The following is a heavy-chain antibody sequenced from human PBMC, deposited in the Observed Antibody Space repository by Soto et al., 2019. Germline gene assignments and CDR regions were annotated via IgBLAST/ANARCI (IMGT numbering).Heavy chain of an antibody. CDR3: ARGACSSTNCYTNWFDP. Sequence: GGCLRLSCAASRFTISGYAMHWVRQAPGKGLEWLAVISYDGSDKFYADSVKGRFTISRDNAKNSLYLQMNSLRAEDTAVYYCARGACSSTNCYTNWFDPWGQGTLVTVSS. D-gene: IGHD2-2*02. CDR2: ISYDGSDK. V-gene: IGHV3-30*04. J-gene: IGHJ5*02. CDR1: RFTISGYA.